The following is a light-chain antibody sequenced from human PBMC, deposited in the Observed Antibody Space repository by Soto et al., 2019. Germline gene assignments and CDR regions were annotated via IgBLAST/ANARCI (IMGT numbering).Light chain of an antibody. Sequence: EVLMTQSPATLSVSPGERATLSCRASQSVSGKLAWYQQKPGQAPRLLIYDASTRATGIPARFSGSGSGTEFTLTISSLQSEDFAVYYCQQSNNWPWTFXQGTKVDIK. J-gene: IGKJ1*01. CDR3: QQSNNWPWT. CDR2: DAS. V-gene: IGKV3-15*01. CDR1: QSVSGK.